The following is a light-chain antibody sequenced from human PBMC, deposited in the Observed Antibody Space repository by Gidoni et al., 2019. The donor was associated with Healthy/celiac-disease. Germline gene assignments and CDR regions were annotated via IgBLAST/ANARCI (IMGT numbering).Light chain of an antibody. V-gene: IGLV3-19*01. J-gene: IGLJ2*01. Sequence: SSELTQDPAVSVALGQTVRITCQGASLRSYDASWYQQKPGQAPVLVIYGKNNRPSGLPDRFSGSSSGNTASLTITGAQAEDEADYYCNSRDSSGVVFGGGTKLTVL. CDR1: SLRSYD. CDR2: GKN. CDR3: NSRDSSGVV.